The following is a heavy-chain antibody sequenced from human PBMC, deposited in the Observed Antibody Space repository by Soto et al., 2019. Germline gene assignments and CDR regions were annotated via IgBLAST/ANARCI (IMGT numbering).Heavy chain of an antibody. Sequence: GGSLRLSCAASGFTFSSYAMSWVRQAPGKGLEWVSAISGSGGSTYYADSVKGRFTISRDNSKNTLYLQMNSLRAEDTAVYYCARSAAGDCSSTTSLKLDYWGQGTLVTVSS. CDR1: GFTFSSYA. CDR2: ISGSGGST. J-gene: IGHJ4*02. D-gene: IGHD2-2*01. CDR3: ARSAAGDCSSTTSLKLDY. V-gene: IGHV3-23*01.